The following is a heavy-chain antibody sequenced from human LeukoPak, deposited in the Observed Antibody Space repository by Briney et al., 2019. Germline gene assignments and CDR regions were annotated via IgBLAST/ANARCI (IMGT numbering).Heavy chain of an antibody. D-gene: IGHD5-12*01. Sequence: SVKVSCKASGGTFSSYAISWVRQAPGQGLEWMGGIIPIFGTANYAQKFQGRVTITTDESTSTAYMELSSLRSEDTAVYYCARGGYVATIIWFDPWGQGTLVTVSS. J-gene: IGHJ5*02. CDR2: IIPIFGTA. CDR3: ARGGYVATIIWFDP. V-gene: IGHV1-69*05. CDR1: GGTFSSYA.